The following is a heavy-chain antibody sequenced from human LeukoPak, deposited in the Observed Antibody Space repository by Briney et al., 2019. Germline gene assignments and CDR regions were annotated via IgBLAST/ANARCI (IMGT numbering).Heavy chain of an antibody. CDR1: GGTFSSYA. V-gene: IGHV1-69*13. CDR2: IVPIFGTA. D-gene: IGHD3-3*01. Sequence: SVKVSCKASGGTFSSYAISWVRQAPGQGLEWMGGIVPIFGTANYAQKFQGRVTITADESTSTAYMELSSLRSEDTAVYYCARVKELRFLEWLSPYYYSMDVWGQGTTVTVSS. CDR3: ARVKELRFLEWLSPYYYSMDV. J-gene: IGHJ6*02.